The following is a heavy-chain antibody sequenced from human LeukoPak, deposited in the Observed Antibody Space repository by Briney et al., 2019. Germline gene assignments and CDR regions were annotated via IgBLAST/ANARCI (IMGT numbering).Heavy chain of an antibody. CDR1: GGSISSYY. CDR3: ARIGTFGGVYYFDY. CDR2: IFHSGST. J-gene: IGHJ4*02. V-gene: IGHV4-59*12. D-gene: IGHD3-16*01. Sequence: PSETLSLTCTVSGGSISSYYWSWIRQPPGKGLEWIGYIFHSGSTNYNPSLKSRVTISVDRSKNQFSLKLNSVTAADTAVYYCARIGTFGGVYYFDYWGQGTLVTVSS.